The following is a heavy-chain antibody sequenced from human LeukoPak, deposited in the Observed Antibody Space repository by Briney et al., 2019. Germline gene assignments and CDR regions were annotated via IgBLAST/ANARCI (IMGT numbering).Heavy chain of an antibody. Sequence: GGSPRLSCTASGFTLRNYWMHWVRQVPGKRLVWVSRISGDGSVTNYADSVQGRFTISRDNAKNILYLQINSLRSEDTAVYYCARYSSSSGGASYYLDYWGHGTLVTVSS. D-gene: IGHD6-6*01. CDR3: ARYSSSSGGASYYLDY. J-gene: IGHJ4*01. CDR1: GFTLRNYW. CDR2: ISGDGSVT. V-gene: IGHV3-74*01.